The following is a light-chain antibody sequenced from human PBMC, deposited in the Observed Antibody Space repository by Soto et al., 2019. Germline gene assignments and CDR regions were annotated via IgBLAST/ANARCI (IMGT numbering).Light chain of an antibody. CDR1: SSNIGSNT. Sequence: QSVLTQPPSASGTPGQRVTISCSGSSSNIGSNTVNWYQQLPGTAPKLLIYNNNQRRSGVPDRFSGSKSGTSASLAISRLQSEDEADYYCAAWDDSLNGLVFGTGTKLTVL. CDR3: AAWDDSLNGLV. V-gene: IGLV1-44*01. J-gene: IGLJ1*01. CDR2: NNN.